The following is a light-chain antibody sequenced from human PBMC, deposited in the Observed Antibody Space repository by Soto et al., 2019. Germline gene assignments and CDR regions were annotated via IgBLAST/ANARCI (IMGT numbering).Light chain of an antibody. CDR1: QSVSSSY. CDR2: GAS. J-gene: IGKJ1*01. CDR3: QQYGSSPSWT. Sequence: EIVLTQSPGTLSLSPGERVTLSCRASQSVSSSYLAWYQRKPGQAPRLLIYGASSRATGIPDRFSGSGSGTDFTLTISRLEPEDFAVYYCQQYGSSPSWTFGQGTKVDI. V-gene: IGKV3-20*01.